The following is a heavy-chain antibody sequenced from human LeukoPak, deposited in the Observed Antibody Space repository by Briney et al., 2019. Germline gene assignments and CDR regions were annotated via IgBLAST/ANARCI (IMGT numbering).Heavy chain of an antibody. J-gene: IGHJ5*02. CDR2: INPSGGST. CDR1: GYTFTSYG. D-gene: IGHD2-2*01. V-gene: IGHV1-46*01. Sequence: ASVKVSCKASGYTFTSYGISWVRQAPGQGLEWMGIINPSGGSTSYAQKFQGRVTMTRDTSTSTVYMELSSLRSEDTAVYYCARAVVPAAMAPKGFDPWGQGTLVTVSS. CDR3: ARAVVPAAMAPKGFDP.